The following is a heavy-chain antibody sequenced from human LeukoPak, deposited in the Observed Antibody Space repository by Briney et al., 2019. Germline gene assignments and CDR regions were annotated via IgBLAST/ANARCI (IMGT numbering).Heavy chain of an antibody. CDR1: GGPCSGYY. CDR2: INHSGST. V-gene: IGHV4-34*01. CDR3: ARHRCSGGSCYPMNWFDP. D-gene: IGHD2-15*01. Sequence: SETLSLTCAVYGGPCSGYYWSWIRQPPGKGLEWIGEINHSGSTNYNPSLKSRVTISVDTSKNQFSLKLSSVTAADTAVYCCARHRCSGGSCYPMNWFDPWGQGTLVTVSS. J-gene: IGHJ5*02.